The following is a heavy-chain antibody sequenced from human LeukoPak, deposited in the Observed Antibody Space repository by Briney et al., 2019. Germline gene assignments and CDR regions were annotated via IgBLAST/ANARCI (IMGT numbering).Heavy chain of an antibody. CDR3: ARRFLADPSGFDY. CDR1: GYSFTDYW. CDR2: IYPGDSDT. J-gene: IGHJ4*02. Sequence: GESLKISCKGSGYSFTDYWIGWVRQMPGKGLEWMGIIYPGDSDTRYSPSFQGQVTISADKSISTAYLQRSSLKASDTAMYYCARRFLADPSGFDYWGQGTLVTVSS. V-gene: IGHV5-51*01.